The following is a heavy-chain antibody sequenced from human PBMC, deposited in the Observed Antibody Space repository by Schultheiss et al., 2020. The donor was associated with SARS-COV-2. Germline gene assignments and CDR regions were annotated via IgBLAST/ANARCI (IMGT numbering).Heavy chain of an antibody. CDR3: ARGEMAPGGGLDY. CDR2: IYYSGST. V-gene: IGHV4-34*09. CDR1: GGSFSGYY. J-gene: IGHJ4*02. Sequence: SQTLSLTCAVYGGSFSGYYWSWIRQPPGKGLEWIGYIYYSGSTYYNPSLKSRVTISVDTSKNQFSLKLSSVTAADTAVYYCARGEMAPGGGLDYWGQGTLVTVSS. D-gene: IGHD5-24*01.